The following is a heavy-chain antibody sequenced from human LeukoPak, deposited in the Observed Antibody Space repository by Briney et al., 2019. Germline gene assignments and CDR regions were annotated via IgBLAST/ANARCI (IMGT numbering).Heavy chain of an antibody. D-gene: IGHD1-26*01. CDR2: ISYDGSSE. Sequence: PGGSLRLSCAASGFTFSNYAMHWVRQAPGKGLEWVAVISYDGSSESYPDSVKGRFTISRDNSKNMLYLQMNSLRGEDTAVYYCASTNYRGGSTGYNWFDPWGPGTLVTVSS. V-gene: IGHV3-30-3*01. CDR3: ASTNYRGGSTGYNWFDP. CDR1: GFTFSNYA. J-gene: IGHJ5*02.